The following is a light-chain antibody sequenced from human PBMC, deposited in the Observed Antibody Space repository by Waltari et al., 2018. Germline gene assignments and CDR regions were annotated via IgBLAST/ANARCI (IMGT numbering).Light chain of an antibody. CDR1: SSNVENYNL. CDR2: EVS. Sequence: QSALTQPASVSGSPGQSITISCTGTSSNVENYNLVSWYQHHPGKAPKLLIYEVSKRPAGISNRFSGSTSGNTAPLTISGLQAEDESDYYCCSFAGGNNFEVIFGGGTRLTVL. V-gene: IGLV2-23*02. J-gene: IGLJ2*01. CDR3: CSFAGGNNFEVI.